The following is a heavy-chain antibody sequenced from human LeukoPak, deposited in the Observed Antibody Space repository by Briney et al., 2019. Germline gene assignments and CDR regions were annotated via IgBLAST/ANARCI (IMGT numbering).Heavy chain of an antibody. CDR1: GGSISSYY. V-gene: IGHV4-4*07. D-gene: IGHD3-9*01. CDR3: ARQYNEILTGYYRGELYWYFDL. Sequence: SETLSLTCTVSGGSISSYYWSWIRQPAGKGLEWIGRIYTRGNTNYNPSLKSRVTISIDTSKNQFSLKLSSVTAADTAVYYCARQYNEILTGYYRGELYWYFDLWGRGTLVTVSS. J-gene: IGHJ2*01. CDR2: IYTRGNT.